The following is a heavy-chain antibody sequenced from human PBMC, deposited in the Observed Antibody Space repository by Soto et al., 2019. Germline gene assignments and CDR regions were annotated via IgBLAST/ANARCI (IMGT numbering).Heavy chain of an antibody. CDR1: GGTFSSYA. Sequence: QVQLVHSGAVVKKPGASVKVSCKASGGTFSSYAICWVRQATGQGLVWMGGFIPIFGTANYAQKFQGRVTITAEESTSTGYMGLSRMISEDTAVFYCAGGAGSWELLGRGFDYWGQGTLVTVSS. J-gene: IGHJ4*02. CDR3: AGGAGSWELLGRGFDY. V-gene: IGHV1-69*01. CDR2: FIPIFGTA. D-gene: IGHD1-26*01.